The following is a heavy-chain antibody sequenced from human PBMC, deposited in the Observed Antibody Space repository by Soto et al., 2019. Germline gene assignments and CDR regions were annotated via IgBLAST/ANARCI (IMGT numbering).Heavy chain of an antibody. CDR1: GFTFSTYA. J-gene: IGHJ6*03. V-gene: IGHV3-23*01. CDR3: TKTPRSYYYYMAV. D-gene: IGHD3-10*01. Sequence: EVQVLESGGGLVQPGGSLRLSCVVSGFTFSTYAMNWVRQAPGKGLEWVSGISGSGSDRYYADSVRGRFTISRDNSNNTLNLQIDSLRAEDTAIYYCTKTPRSYYYYMAVWGKGTTVPVSS. CDR2: ISGSGSDR.